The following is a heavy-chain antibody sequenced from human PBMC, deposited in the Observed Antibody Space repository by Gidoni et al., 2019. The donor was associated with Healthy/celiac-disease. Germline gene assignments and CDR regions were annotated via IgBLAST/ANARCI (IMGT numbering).Heavy chain of an antibody. Sequence: QVQLQESGPGLVKPSQTLSLTCTVSGGPISSGGYYWSWILQHPGKGLEWIWYIYDSGSTYYNPSLKSRVTISVDTSKNQFSLKLSSVTAADTAVYYCARGSYYYDSSGSDYYFDYWGQGTLVTVSS. CDR2: IYDSGST. D-gene: IGHD3-22*01. J-gene: IGHJ4*02. V-gene: IGHV4-31*03. CDR1: GGPISSGGYY. CDR3: ARGSYYYDSSGSDYYFDY.